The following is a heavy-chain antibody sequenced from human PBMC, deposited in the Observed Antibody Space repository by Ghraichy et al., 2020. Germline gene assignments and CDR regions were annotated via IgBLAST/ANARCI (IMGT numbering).Heavy chain of an antibody. CDR3: ARQDFYSYMDV. V-gene: IGHV4-59*08. Sequence: SETLSLTCTVSGGSISSYYWSWIRQPPGKRLEWIGYIYNTGSTNYNPSLNGRATISLDTSRNQFSLKLRSVTAADTAVYYCARQDFYSYMDVWGKGTTVTVSS. J-gene: IGHJ6*03. CDR2: IYNTGST. CDR1: GGSISSYY.